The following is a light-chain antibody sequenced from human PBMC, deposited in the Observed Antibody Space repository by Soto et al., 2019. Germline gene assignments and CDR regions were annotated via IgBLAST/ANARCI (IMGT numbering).Light chain of an antibody. Sequence: QSVLTQPASVSGSPGQSITISCTGTSSDVGSYNLVSWYQQHPGKALKLMIYEVSKRPSGVSNRFSGSKSGNTASLTVSGLQAEDEADYYCTSYAGTYSFFYVFGSGTKVTVL. CDR2: EVS. V-gene: IGLV2-14*02. J-gene: IGLJ1*01. CDR3: TSYAGTYSFFYV. CDR1: SSDVGSYNL.